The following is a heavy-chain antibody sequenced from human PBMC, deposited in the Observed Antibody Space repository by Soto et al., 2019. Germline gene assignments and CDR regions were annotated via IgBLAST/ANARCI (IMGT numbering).Heavy chain of an antibody. V-gene: IGHV3-21*01. CDR1: GFTFSSCT. CDR3: SGCSGGACHQNYGMDV. J-gene: IGHJ6*02. Sequence: EVHLVESGGGLVKPGGSLRLSCAVSGFTFSSCTMNWVRQAPGTGLEWVSSISPSTSHIYYADSVKGRFTISRDNAKNSRFRQMNSLRAEDTAVYDCSGCSGGACHQNYGMDVWGQGTTVTVSS. CDR2: ISPSTSHI. D-gene: IGHD2-15*01.